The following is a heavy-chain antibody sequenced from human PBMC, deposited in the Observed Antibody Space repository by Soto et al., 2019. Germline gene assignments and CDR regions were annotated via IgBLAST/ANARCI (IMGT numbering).Heavy chain of an antibody. CDR2: IYWDDDK. J-gene: IGHJ4*02. Sequence: QITLNESGPTVVKPAETLTLTCTFSGFSLTTSGVGVGWISQSPGKAPEWLALIYWDDDKRYSASLKSRLTITKDTSKNQVVLTMASVDPADTATYYCAHRILRTVFGLVTTTAIYFDFWGQGPPVVVSS. V-gene: IGHV2-5*02. CDR3: AHRILRTVFGLVTTTAIYFDF. D-gene: IGHD3-3*01. CDR1: GFSLTTSGVG.